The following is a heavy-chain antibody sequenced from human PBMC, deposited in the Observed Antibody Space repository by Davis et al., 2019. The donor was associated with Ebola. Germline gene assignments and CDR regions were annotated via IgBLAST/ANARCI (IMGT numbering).Heavy chain of an antibody. D-gene: IGHD3-9*01. CDR3: VKDAVLYDILDY. V-gene: IGHV3-64D*08. J-gene: IGHJ4*02. CDR2: ISSNGGST. Sequence: GESLKISCAASGFTFAGYAMHWVRQAPGKGLEYVSAISSNGGSTYYADSVKGRFTISRDNSKNTLYLQMSSLRAEDTAVYYCVKDAVLYDILDYWGQGTLVTVSS. CDR1: GFTFAGYA.